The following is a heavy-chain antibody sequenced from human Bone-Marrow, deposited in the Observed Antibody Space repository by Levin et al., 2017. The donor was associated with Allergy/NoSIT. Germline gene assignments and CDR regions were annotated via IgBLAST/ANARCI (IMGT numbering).Heavy chain of an antibody. D-gene: IGHD6-6*01. CDR2: LSYSGST. V-gene: IGHV4-39*01. J-gene: IGHJ4*02. Sequence: SETLSLTCTVSGASVNSSPHHWGWIRQPPGKGLEWIGSLSYSGSTYYNPSLRSRITISVDTSKNQFSLKMSSVTAADTAVYYCARHPSTSWYLDSWGQGTLVTVAS. CDR1: GASVNSSPHH. CDR3: ARHPSTSWYLDS.